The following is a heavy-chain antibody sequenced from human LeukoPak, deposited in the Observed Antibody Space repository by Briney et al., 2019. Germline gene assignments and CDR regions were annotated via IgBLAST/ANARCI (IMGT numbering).Heavy chain of an antibody. J-gene: IGHJ3*02. Sequence: SETLSLTCTVSGGSISSSSYYWGWVRQPPGKGLEWIGSIYYSGSTYYNPSLKSRVTISVDTSKNQFSLKLSSVTAADTAVYYCASLYSSGWYPFDAFDIWGQGTMVTVSS. CDR3: ASLYSSGWYPFDAFDI. CDR2: IYYSGST. V-gene: IGHV4-39*01. D-gene: IGHD6-19*01. CDR1: GGSISSSSYY.